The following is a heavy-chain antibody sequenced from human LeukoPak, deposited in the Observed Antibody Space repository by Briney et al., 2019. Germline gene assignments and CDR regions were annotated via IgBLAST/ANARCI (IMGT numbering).Heavy chain of an antibody. V-gene: IGHV3-15*01. Sequence: PGGSLRLSCAASGFTFSNAWMSWVRQAPGKGLVWVGRIKSKTDGGTTDYAAPVKGRFTISRDDSKNTLYLQMNSLKTEDTAVYYCTTDLDWNYWDPFDYWGQGTLVTVSS. CDR2: IKSKTDGGTT. J-gene: IGHJ4*02. D-gene: IGHD1-7*01. CDR3: TTDLDWNYWDPFDY. CDR1: GFTFSNAW.